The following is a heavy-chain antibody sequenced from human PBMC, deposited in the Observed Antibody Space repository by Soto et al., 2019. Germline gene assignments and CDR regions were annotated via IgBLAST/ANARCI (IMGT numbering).Heavy chain of an antibody. Sequence: QLQLQESGSGLVKPSQTVSLTCAVCGGSISSGGYSWSWIRHPPGKDLEWIGYIYHSGSTYYNPSLKSRVTISVDRSKNQFSLKLSSVTAADTAVYYCARAGGLGAVAVDYWGQGTLVTVSS. CDR2: IYHSGST. CDR3: ARAGGLGAVAVDY. CDR1: GGSISSGGYS. V-gene: IGHV4-30-2*01. D-gene: IGHD6-19*01. J-gene: IGHJ4*02.